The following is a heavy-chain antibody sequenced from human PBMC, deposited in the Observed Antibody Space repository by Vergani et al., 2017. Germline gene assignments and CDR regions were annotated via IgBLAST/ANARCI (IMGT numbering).Heavy chain of an antibody. CDR2: IKNTGDST. Sequence: EVQLLQSEGAVVQPGGSLRLSCVASGFTFSSHAMSWVRQGHGQGMEWVSSIKNTGDSTHYADFVKGRFTISRDNSKNTLYLQINSLRVEDTAGYYCGRGSDNYNWGQGTLVTVSS. CDR3: GRGSDNYN. V-gene: IGHV3-23*01. J-gene: IGHJ4*02. CDR1: GFTFSSHA. D-gene: IGHD5-24*01.